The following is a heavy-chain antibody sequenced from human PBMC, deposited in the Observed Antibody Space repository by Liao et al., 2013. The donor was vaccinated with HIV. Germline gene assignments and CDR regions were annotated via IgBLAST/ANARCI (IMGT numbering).Heavy chain of an antibody. CDR3: ARDFGGFDH. V-gene: IGHV4-30-2*01. CDR2: IYQSGNA. Sequence: QVQLRESGSGLVKPSQTLSLTCVVSGASITSGGYSWIWIRQPPGKGLEWTGYIYQSGNAFYNPSLKSRVTMSVDRSKSQFSLKLSSVTAADTAVYYCARDFGGFDHWGQGTLVTVSS. D-gene: IGHD3-16*01. CDR1: GASITSGGYS. J-gene: IGHJ4*02.